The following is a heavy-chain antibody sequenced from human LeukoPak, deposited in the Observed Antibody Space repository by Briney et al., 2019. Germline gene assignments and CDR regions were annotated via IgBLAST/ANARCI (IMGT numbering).Heavy chain of an antibody. D-gene: IGHD6-19*01. CDR1: GFTFCDYS. CDR3: ARGAYSSGWAYFDH. V-gene: IGHV3-48*04. Sequence: PPGGSLRLSCAASGFTFCDYSMNWVRQAPGKGLEWVSYISFSVNTKYYGDSVKGRFTISRDNAKNSLYLHMDSLRAEDTAVYYCARGAYSSGWAYFDHWGQGTLVTVSS. J-gene: IGHJ4*02. CDR2: ISFSVNTK.